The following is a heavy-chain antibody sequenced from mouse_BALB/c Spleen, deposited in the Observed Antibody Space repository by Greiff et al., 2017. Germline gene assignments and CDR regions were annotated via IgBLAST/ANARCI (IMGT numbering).Heavy chain of an antibody. Sequence: EVQLQQSGPELVKPGASVKISCKASGYSFTGYNMNWVKQSNGKSLEWIGNIDPYYGGTSYNQKFKGKATMTGDKSSSTAYMQLKSLTSEDSAVYYCGRTGYECDYLDYWGQGTTVTVSS. J-gene: IGHJ2*01. CDR1: GYSFTGYN. CDR2: IDPYYGGT. D-gene: IGHD2-10*02. V-gene: IGHV1-39*01. CDR3: GRTGYECDYLDY.